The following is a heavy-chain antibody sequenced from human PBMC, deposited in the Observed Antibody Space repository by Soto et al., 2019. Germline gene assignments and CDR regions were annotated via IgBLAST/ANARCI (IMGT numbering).Heavy chain of an antibody. D-gene: IGHD2-2*01. CDR3: TTVARENVLVPAAMLEVPETDRYYYYGMDV. CDR1: GFTFSNAW. Sequence: PGGSLRLSCAASGFTFSNAWMNWVRQAPGKGLEWVGRIKSKTDGGTTDYAAPVKGRFTISRDDSKNTLYLQMNSLKTEDTAVYYCTTVARENVLVPAAMLEVPETDRYYYYGMDVWGQGTTVTVSS. CDR2: IKSKTDGGTT. V-gene: IGHV3-15*07. J-gene: IGHJ6*02.